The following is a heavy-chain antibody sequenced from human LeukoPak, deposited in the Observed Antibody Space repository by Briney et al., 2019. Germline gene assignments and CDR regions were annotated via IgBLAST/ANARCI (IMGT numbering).Heavy chain of an antibody. J-gene: IGHJ4*02. CDR3: ANEYSSWPEAY. CDR2: IKQDGSEK. D-gene: IGHD6-6*01. CDR1: GFTFSSYW. V-gene: IGHV3-7*01. Sequence: GGSLRLSCAASGFTFSSYWMSWVRQAPGKGLEWVANIKQDGSEKYYVDSVKGRFTISRDNAKNSLYLQMNSLRAEDTAVYYCANEYSSWPEAYWGQGTLVTVSS.